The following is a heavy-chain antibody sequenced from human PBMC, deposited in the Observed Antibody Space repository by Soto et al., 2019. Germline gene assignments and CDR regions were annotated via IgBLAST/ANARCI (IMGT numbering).Heavy chain of an antibody. CDR1: GFTFSNYA. V-gene: IGHV3-64*01. CDR2: LSSNGVGT. D-gene: IGHD6-19*01. Sequence: EVQLVESGGGLVQPGGSLRLSCAASGFTFSNYAMNWVRQAPGKGLEYVSGLSSNGVGTYYANSVKDRFTISRDNSKNTLYLQMGSLRAEDMAVYYCARREQSDYYYMDVWGKGTSVTVSS. J-gene: IGHJ6*03. CDR3: ARREQSDYYYMDV.